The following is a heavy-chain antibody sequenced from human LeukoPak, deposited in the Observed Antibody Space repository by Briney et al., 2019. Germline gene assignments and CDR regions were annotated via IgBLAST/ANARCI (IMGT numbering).Heavy chain of an antibody. Sequence: ASVKVSCKVSGYTLTELSMHWVRQAPGKGLEWMGGFDPEDGETIYAQKLQGRVTMTTDTSTSTAYMELRSLRSDDTAVYYCARDPHPRWLRSYYYYGMDVWGQGTTVTVSS. CDR2: FDPEDGET. V-gene: IGHV1-24*01. CDR3: ARDPHPRWLRSYYYYGMDV. CDR1: GYTLTELS. D-gene: IGHD5-12*01. J-gene: IGHJ6*02.